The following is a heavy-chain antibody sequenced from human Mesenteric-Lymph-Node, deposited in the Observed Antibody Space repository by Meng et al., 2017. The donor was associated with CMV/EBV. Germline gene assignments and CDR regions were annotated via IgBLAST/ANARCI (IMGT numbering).Heavy chain of an antibody. CDR1: GFTFTSYG. D-gene: IGHD3-22*01. J-gene: IGHJ4*02. Sequence: GGSLRLSCAASGFTFTSYGMHWVRQAPGKGLEWVAFIRYDGTSYNYADSVKGRFTISRDNSKNTQYLQMNSLRAEDTAVYFCAKERTHYYESSGRSFDYWGQGALVT. CDR3: AKERTHYYESSGRSFDY. CDR2: IRYDGTSY. V-gene: IGHV3-30*02.